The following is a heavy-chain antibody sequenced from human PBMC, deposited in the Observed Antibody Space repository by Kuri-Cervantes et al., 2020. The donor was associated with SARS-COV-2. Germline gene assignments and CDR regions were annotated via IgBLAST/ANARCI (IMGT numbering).Heavy chain of an antibody. Sequence: GGSLRLSCAASGFTFDDYGMNWVRQAPGKGLEWVANIKHDGSETHYVDSVKGRFTTSRDNAKNLLYLQMNSLRADDTAVYYCASERAGPRGGFDSWGPGTLVTVSS. CDR1: GFTFDDYG. J-gene: IGHJ4*02. D-gene: IGHD2-15*01. CDR3: ASERAGPRGGFDS. V-gene: IGHV3-7*01. CDR2: IKHDGSET.